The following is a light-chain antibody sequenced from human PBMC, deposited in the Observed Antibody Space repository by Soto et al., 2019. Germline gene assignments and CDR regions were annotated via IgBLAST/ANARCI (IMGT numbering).Light chain of an antibody. Sequence: EIVLTQSPATLSLSPGERATLSCRASQSVPNYLAWFQQKPGQAPRLLIYDASNRATGIPARFSGSGSGTGFTLTISSLEPEDFAVYYCQQRYGWPPITFGQGSRLEIK. CDR3: QQRYGWPPIT. CDR1: QSVPNY. J-gene: IGKJ5*01. CDR2: DAS. V-gene: IGKV3-11*01.